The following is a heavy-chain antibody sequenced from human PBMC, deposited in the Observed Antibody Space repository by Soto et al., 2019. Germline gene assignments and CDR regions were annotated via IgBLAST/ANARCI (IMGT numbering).Heavy chain of an antibody. D-gene: IGHD4-17*01. J-gene: IGHJ6*02. CDR1: GGTLSNYG. CDR2: IIPVFGTA. V-gene: IGHV1-69*12. CDR3: ARGDATKIVVTTYYGMDV. Sequence: QVQLVQSGAEVKKPGSSVKVSCKASGGTLSNYGISWVRQAPGQGLEWMGGIIPVFGTANYAQKFQGRVTITAHESTTTVDMDVSSLRSDDTAVYYCARGDATKIVVTTYYGMDVWGQGTTVTVSS.